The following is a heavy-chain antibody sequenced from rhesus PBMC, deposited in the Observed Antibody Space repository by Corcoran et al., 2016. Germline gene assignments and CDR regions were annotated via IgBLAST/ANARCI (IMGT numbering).Heavy chain of an antibody. V-gene: IGHV5-2*01. Sequence: EVQLVQSGAEVKRPGESLKISCKTSGYSFTPSCIRWVRRVPGKGLEWMGSIDPSDSDTRYRPSFQGQVTISADKSISTAYRQWSSLKASDSATYYCARNSGRWTYFDDWGQGVLVTVSS. CDR2: IDPSDSDT. CDR1: GYSFTPSC. D-gene: IGHD6-25*01. J-gene: IGHJ4*01. CDR3: ARNSGRWTYFDD.